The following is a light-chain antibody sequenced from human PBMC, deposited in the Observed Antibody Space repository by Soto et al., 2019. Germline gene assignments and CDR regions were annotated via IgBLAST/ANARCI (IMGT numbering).Light chain of an antibody. CDR2: RNS. Sequence: QAVVTQPPSASGTPGQRVTISCSGSSSNIGSNYVYWYQQLPGTVPQLLIYRNSERPSGVPDRFSGSKSGTSASLAISGLRSEDAADYYCAAWDDSLSGVVFGGGTKLTVL. CDR1: SSNIGSNY. J-gene: IGLJ2*01. V-gene: IGLV1-47*01. CDR3: AAWDDSLSGVV.